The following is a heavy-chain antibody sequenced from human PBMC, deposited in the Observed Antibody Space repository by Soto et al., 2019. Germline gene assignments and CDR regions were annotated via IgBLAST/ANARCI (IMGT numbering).Heavy chain of an antibody. CDR1: GFTFSSYD. J-gene: IGHJ6*02. CDR2: IGTAGDT. Sequence: GSLRLSCAASGFTFSSYDMHWVRQATGKGLEWVSAIGTAGDTYYPGSVKGRFTISRENAKNSLYLQMNSLRAGDTAVYYCARGDCSSTSCRNYYYGMDVWGQGTTVTVSS. V-gene: IGHV3-13*01. D-gene: IGHD2-2*01. CDR3: ARGDCSSTSCRNYYYGMDV.